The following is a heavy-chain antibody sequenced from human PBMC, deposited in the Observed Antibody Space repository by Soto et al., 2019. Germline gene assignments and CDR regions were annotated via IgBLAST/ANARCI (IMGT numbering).Heavy chain of an antibody. CDR3: ARDSKSGYSGYDKLDY. D-gene: IGHD5-12*01. CDR2: IYYSGST. CDR1: GGSISSYY. V-gene: IGHV4-59*01. Sequence: SETLSLTCTVSGGSISSYYWSWIRQPPGKGLEWIGYIYYSGSTNSSPSLKSRVTISVDTSKNQFSLKLSSVAAADTAVYYCARDSKSGYSGYDKLDYWGQGTLVTVSS. J-gene: IGHJ4*02.